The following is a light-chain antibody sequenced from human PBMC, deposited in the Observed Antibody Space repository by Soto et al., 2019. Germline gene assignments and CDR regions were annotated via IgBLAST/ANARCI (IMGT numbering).Light chain of an antibody. CDR3: AAWDDSLNGVV. J-gene: IGLJ2*01. CDR1: SSNIGSNT. V-gene: IGLV1-44*01. Sequence: QSVLTQPLSASGAPGQRVTMSCSGSSSNIGSNTVNWYQQLPGTAPNLLIYRNNQRPPAVPDRFSGSKSGTSASLAISGLQSEDEADYYCAAWDDSLNGVVFGGGTKLTVL. CDR2: RNN.